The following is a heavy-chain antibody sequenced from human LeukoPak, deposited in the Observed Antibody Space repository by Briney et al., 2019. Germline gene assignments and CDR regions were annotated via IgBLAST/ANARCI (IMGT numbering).Heavy chain of an antibody. CDR1: GFTFSNYL. CDR3: AMAPDY. J-gene: IGHJ4*02. V-gene: IGHV3-23*01. CDR2: ISHSGSSI. Sequence: QPGGSLRLSCVASGFTFSNYLMNWVRQAPGKGLEWVSGISHSGSSIYYADSVKGRFTISRDNSKNTLYLQMDRLRVEDTAVYYCAMAPDYWGQGTLVTVSS.